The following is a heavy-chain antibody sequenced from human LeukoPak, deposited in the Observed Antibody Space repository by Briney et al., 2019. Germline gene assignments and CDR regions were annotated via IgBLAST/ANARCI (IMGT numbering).Heavy chain of an antibody. CDR1: GFTFKINT. Sequence: GGSLRLSCAASGFTFKINTMNWVRQAPGKGLQWIASIPSSASYTHYADSVQGRFTISRDNSKNTLYLQMNSLRAEDTAVYYCARGKENNWFDPWGQGTLVTVSS. CDR2: IPSSASYT. CDR3: ARGKENNWFDP. V-gene: IGHV3-21*04. J-gene: IGHJ5*02.